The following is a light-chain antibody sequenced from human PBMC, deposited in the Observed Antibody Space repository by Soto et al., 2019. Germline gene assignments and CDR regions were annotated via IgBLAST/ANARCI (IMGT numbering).Light chain of an antibody. CDR2: DAS. CDR3: QQYARSPYT. CDR1: QRVSSNY. Sequence: ENVLTQSPGTLSLSPGEGATLSCSASQRVSSNYLAWYQQKLGQAPRLLLYDASSRATGIPERFSGSGSGTDFSITISRLEAEDFAVYYCQQYARSPYTFGLGAKLEIK. V-gene: IGKV3-20*01. J-gene: IGKJ2*01.